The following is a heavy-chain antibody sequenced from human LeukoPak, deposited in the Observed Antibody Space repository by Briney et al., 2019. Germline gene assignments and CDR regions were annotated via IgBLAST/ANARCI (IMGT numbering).Heavy chain of an antibody. CDR3: ARANDEYWYFDL. Sequence: ASVKVSCKASGYTFTDYYLHWVRQAPGQGLESMGWINPNSGDTNYAQKFQGRVTLTRDTSVSTAYMELNSLRSEDTAVCYCARANDEYWYFDLWGRGTLVTVSS. J-gene: IGHJ2*01. V-gene: IGHV1-2*02. D-gene: IGHD1-1*01. CDR1: GYTFTDYY. CDR2: INPNSGDT.